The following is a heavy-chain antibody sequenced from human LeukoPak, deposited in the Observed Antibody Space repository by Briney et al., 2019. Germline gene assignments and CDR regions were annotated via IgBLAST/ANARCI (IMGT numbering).Heavy chain of an antibody. Sequence: GGSLRLSCAASGFTFSSYWMHWVRQAPGKGLVWVSRINSDGSTTSYADSVKGRFTISRDNAKNTLYLLMNSLRAEDTAVYYCARERDDYGDSGRFDPWGQGTLVTISS. CDR3: ARERDDYGDSGRFDP. CDR2: INSDGSTT. D-gene: IGHD4-17*01. V-gene: IGHV3-74*01. CDR1: GFTFSSYW. J-gene: IGHJ5*02.